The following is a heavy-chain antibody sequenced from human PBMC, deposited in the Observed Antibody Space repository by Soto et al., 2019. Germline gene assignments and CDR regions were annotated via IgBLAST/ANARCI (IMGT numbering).Heavy chain of an antibody. V-gene: IGHV3-21*01. D-gene: IGHD2-8*01. CDR1: GFTFSSYS. CDR3: ARAHIVLMVYAIPGSENAFDI. CDR2: ISSSSSYI. J-gene: IGHJ3*02. Sequence: GGSLRLSCAASGFTFSSYSMNWVRQAPGKGLEWVSSISSSSSYIYYADSVKGRFTISRDNAKNSLYLQMNSLRAEETDVYYCARAHIVLMVYAIPGSENAFDIWGQGTMVTVSS.